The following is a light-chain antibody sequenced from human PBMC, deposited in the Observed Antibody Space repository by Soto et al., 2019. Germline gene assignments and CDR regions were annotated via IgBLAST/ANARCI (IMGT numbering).Light chain of an antibody. V-gene: IGLV2-14*01. J-gene: IGLJ1*01. CDR1: SSDVGSYNF. CDR2: DVS. CDR3: SSYTSSSTLTV. Sequence: QSVLTQPASVSGSPGQSITISCTGTSSDVGSYNFVSWYQQHPGKAPKPMIYDVSHRPSGVSNRFSGSKSGNTASLTISGLQAEDEADYYCSSYTSSSTLTVFGTGTKLTVL.